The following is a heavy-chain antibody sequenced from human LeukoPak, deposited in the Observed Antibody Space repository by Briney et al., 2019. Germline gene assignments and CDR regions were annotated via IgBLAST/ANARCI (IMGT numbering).Heavy chain of an antibody. D-gene: IGHD3-10*01. CDR2: IYYSGST. Sequence: SETLSLTCTVSGGSISSHYWCWIWQPPGKGLEWIGYIYYSGSTNYNPSLKSRVTISVDTSKNQFSLKLSSVTAADTAVYYCARGSRFGDFDYWGQGTLVTVSS. CDR1: GGSISSHY. J-gene: IGHJ4*02. V-gene: IGHV4-59*11. CDR3: ARGSRFGDFDY.